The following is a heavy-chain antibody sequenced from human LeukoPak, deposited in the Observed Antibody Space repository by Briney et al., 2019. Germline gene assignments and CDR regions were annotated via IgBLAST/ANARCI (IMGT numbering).Heavy chain of an antibody. CDR3: ARSVRVTIYYYYYMDV. CDR2: IYTSGST. Sequence: SETLSLTCTVSGGSISSGSYYWSWIRQPAGKGLEWIGRIYTSGSTNYNPSLKSRVTISVDTSKNQFSLKLSSVTAADTAVYYCARSVRVTIYYYYYMDVWGKGTTVTVSS. CDR1: GGSISSGSYY. D-gene: IGHD4-11*01. V-gene: IGHV4-61*02. J-gene: IGHJ6*03.